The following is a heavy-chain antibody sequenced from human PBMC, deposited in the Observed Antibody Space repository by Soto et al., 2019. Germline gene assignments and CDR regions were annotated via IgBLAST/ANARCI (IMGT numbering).Heavy chain of an antibody. CDR2: ISGSGSAT. J-gene: IGHJ5*02. D-gene: IGHD1-7*01. V-gene: IGHV3-23*01. CDR1: GFSFSTYA. Sequence: EVQLLESGGSLVQPGGSLRLSCAASGFSFSTYAMGWVRQAPGKGLEWVSAISGSGSATYYADPVKGRFTISRDNSKDTLYLKMNSLRAGDTAVYYCAKDIKGTGTTVIYDAWGQGSLVTVSS. CDR3: AKDIKGTGTTVIYDA.